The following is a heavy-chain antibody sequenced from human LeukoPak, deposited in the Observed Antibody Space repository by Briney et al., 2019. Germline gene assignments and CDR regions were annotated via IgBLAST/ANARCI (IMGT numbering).Heavy chain of an antibody. J-gene: IGHJ5*02. D-gene: IGHD6-6*01. CDR3: ARAIYSSSSWFDP. CDR1: GYTFTGYY. CDR2: INPNSGGT. Sequence: ASVKVSCKASGYTFTGYYMHWVRQAPGQGLEWMGWINPNSGGTNYAQKFQGRVTMTRDTSISTAYMGLSRLRSDDTAVYYCARAIYSSSSWFDPWGQGTLVTVSS. V-gene: IGHV1-2*02.